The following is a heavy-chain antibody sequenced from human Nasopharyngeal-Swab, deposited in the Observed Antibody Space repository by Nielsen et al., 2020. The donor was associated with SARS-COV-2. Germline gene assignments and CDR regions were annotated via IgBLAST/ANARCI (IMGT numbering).Heavy chain of an antibody. CDR1: GYPLINQA. D-gene: IGHD6-13*01. V-gene: IGHV1-3*01. J-gene: IGHJ4*02. CDR3: VRDDGRSWLLDK. CDR2: ITAGNGNT. Sequence: ASVKVSCKASGYPLINQAMHWVRQAPGQRLEWMGWITAGNGNTQYSQKFHDRLTLTSDTSANTAYMDLSSLRSEDTALYYCVRDDGRSWLLDKWGQGTLVTVSA.